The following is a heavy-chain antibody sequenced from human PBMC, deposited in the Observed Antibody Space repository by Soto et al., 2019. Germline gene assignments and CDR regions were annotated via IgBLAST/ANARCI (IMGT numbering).Heavy chain of an antibody. CDR1: GGSISSGGYS. D-gene: IGHD1-26*01. J-gene: IGHJ4*02. CDR2: NYYSGRT. Sequence: QLQLQESGSGLVKPSQTLSLTCAVSGGSISSGGYSWSWIRQPPGKGLECIGYNYYSGRTYYNPSLKNPVTISLDRSKSQFAMELSSVSAADPAVYYCARGTPLVWWSQGTLVTVSS. V-gene: IGHV4-30-2*01. CDR3: ARGTPLVW.